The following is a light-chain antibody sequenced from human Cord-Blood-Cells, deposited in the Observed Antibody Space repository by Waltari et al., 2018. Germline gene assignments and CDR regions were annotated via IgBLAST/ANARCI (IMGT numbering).Light chain of an antibody. CDR3: AAWDDSLSGVV. CDR2: RNN. Sequence: ALTPPPSAYLTPRQRVTITCSVSSSHIGCHYESWYQQLPGTAPKLLSYRNNQRPSGVPDRFSGSKSGTSASLAISGLRSEDEADYYCAAWDDSLSGVVFGGGTKLTVL. V-gene: IGLV1-47*01. J-gene: IGLJ2*01. CDR1: SSHIGCHY.